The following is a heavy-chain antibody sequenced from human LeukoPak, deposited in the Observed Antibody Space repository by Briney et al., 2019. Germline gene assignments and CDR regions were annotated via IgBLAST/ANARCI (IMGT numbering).Heavy chain of an antibody. CDR1: GGSFSGYY. Sequence: SETLSLTCAVYGGSFSGYYWSWIHQPPGKGLEWIGEINHSGSTNYNPSLKSRVTISVDTSKNQFSLKLSSVTAADTAVYYCARGYGGYNLHHYYYMDVWGKGTTVTVSS. CDR3: ARGYGGYNLHHYYYMDV. D-gene: IGHD4-17*01. CDR2: INHSGST. J-gene: IGHJ6*03. V-gene: IGHV4-34*01.